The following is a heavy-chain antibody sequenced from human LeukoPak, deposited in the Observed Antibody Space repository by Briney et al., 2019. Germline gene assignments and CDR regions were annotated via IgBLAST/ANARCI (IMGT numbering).Heavy chain of an antibody. Sequence: SETLSLTCAVYGGALSGYYWNWIRQPPGKGLEWIGEIDHSGSTNYNPSLKSRVTISVDTSENQLSLRLSTVTAADTAVYYCVRGGTTLVRGVIRYHYYGMDVWGQGTTVTVSS. J-gene: IGHJ6*02. CDR2: IDHSGST. D-gene: IGHD3-10*01. CDR1: GGALSGYY. V-gene: IGHV4-34*01. CDR3: VRGGTTLVRGVIRYHYYGMDV.